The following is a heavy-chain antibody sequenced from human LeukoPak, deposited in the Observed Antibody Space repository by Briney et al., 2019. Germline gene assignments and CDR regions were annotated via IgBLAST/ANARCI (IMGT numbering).Heavy chain of an antibody. D-gene: IGHD6-19*01. V-gene: IGHV4-4*07. CDR3: AREGIAVAAYYYYYYYMDV. CDR2: IYTSGST. CDR1: GGPISSYY. J-gene: IGHJ6*03. Sequence: PSETLSLTCTVSGGPISSYYWSWIRQPAGKGLEWIGRIYTSGSTNYNTSLKSRVTMSVDTSKNQFSLKLSSVTAADTAVYYCAREGIAVAAYYYYYYYMDVWGKGTTVTISS.